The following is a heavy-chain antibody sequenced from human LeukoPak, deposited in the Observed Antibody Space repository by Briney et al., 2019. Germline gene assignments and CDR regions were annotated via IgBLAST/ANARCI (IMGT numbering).Heavy chain of an antibody. Sequence: SETLSLTCAVYGGSFSGYYWSWLRQPPGKGLEWIGEINHSGSTNYNPSLKSRVTISVDTSKNQFSLKLSSVTAADTAVYYCARRPRRGYSKLSWAFDIWDQGTMVTVSS. CDR3: ARRPRRGYSKLSWAFDI. D-gene: IGHD6-13*01. CDR1: GGSFSGYY. V-gene: IGHV4-34*01. CDR2: INHSGST. J-gene: IGHJ3*02.